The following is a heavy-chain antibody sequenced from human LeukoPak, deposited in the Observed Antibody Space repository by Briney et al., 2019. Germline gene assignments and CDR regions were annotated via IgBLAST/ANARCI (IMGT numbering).Heavy chain of an antibody. Sequence: ASVKVSCKASGYTFTGYYMHWVRQAPGQGLEWMGWINPNSGGTNYAQKFQGRVTMTRDTSISTAYMELSRLRSDDTAVYYCARDYVVATYYYYGMDVWGQGTTVTVSS. V-gene: IGHV1-2*02. CDR1: GYTFTGYY. CDR3: ARDYVVATYYYYGMDV. CDR2: INPNSGGT. D-gene: IGHD2-15*01. J-gene: IGHJ6*02.